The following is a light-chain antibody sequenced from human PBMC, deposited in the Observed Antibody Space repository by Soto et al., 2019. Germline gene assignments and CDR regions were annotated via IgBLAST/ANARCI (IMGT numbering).Light chain of an antibody. CDR1: QSVSSN. CDR2: RAS. CDR3: QQYGSSPLT. V-gene: IGKV3-20*01. Sequence: EIVMTQSPATLSVSPGERATLSCRASQSVSSNLAWYRQTPGQAPRLLIYRASSRATGIPDRFSGSGSGTDFTLTISRLEPEDFAVYYCQQYGSSPLTFGGGTKVEIK. J-gene: IGKJ4*01.